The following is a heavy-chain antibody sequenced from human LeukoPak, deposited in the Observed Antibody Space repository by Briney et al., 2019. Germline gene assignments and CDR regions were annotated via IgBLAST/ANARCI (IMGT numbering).Heavy chain of an antibody. J-gene: IGHJ3*02. CDR3: ARALQNDAFDI. D-gene: IGHD3-10*01. CDR2: ISSSSSYI. CDR1: GFTFSSYS. Sequence: GSLRLSCAASGFTFSSYSMNWVRQAPGKGLEWVSSISSSSSYIYYADSVKGRFTISRDNAKNSLYLQMNSLRAEDTAVYYCARALQNDAFDIWGQGTMVTVSS. V-gene: IGHV3-21*01.